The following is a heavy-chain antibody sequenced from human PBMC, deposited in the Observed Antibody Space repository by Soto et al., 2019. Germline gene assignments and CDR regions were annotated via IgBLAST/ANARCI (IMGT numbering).Heavy chain of an antibody. CDR3: LLKSSGYLLDY. J-gene: IGHJ4*02. CDR1: GFTFSSYG. CDR2: ISYDGSNK. Sequence: GGSLRLSCAASGFTFSSYGMHWVRQAPGKGLEWVAVISYDGSNKYYADSVKGRFTISRDNSKNTLYLQMNSLRAEDTAVYYCLLKSSGYLLDYWGQGTLVTVSS. D-gene: IGHD3-22*01. V-gene: IGHV3-30*03.